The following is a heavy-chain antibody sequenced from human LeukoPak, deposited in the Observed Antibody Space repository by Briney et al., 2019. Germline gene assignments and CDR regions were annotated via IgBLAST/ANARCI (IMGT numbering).Heavy chain of an antibody. CDR3: AKGMGSGYYYSYDF. CDR1: GFTFSSYG. Sequence: PGGSLRLSCAASGFTFSSYGMSWVRQAPGKGLEWVSAISGSGGSTYYVDSVKGRFAISRDNSKNALYLQMNSLRAEDTAVYYCAKGMGSGYYYSYDFWGKGTLVTVSS. CDR2: ISGSGGST. D-gene: IGHD3-22*01. J-gene: IGHJ4*02. V-gene: IGHV3-23*01.